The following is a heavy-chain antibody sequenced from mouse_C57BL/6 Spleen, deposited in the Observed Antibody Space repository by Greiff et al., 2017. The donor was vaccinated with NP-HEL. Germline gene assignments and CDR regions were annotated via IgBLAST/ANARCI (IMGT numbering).Heavy chain of an antibody. V-gene: IGHV1-15*01. D-gene: IGHD1-1*02. J-gene: IGHJ4*01. Sequence: VQGVESGAELVRPGASVTLSCKASGYTFTDYEMHWVKQTPVHGLEWIGAIDPETGGTAYNQKFKGKAILTADKSSSTAYMELRSLTSEDSAVYYCTRSGGYYAMDYWGQGTSVTVSS. CDR1: GYTFTDYE. CDR3: TRSGGYYAMDY. CDR2: IDPETGGT.